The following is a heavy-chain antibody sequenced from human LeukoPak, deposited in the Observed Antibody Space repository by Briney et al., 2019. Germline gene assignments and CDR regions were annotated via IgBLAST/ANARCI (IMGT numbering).Heavy chain of an antibody. D-gene: IGHD3-3*01. CDR3: ARTSGDTIFGDIDY. J-gene: IGHJ4*02. CDR1: GGSISSHY. V-gene: IGHV4-59*11. CDR2: ICYSGST. Sequence: SETLSLTCTVSGGSISSHYWSWIRQPPGKGLEWIGYICYSGSTNYNPSLKSRVTISVDTSKNQFSLKLSSVTAADTAVYYCARTSGDTIFGDIDYWGQGTLVTVSS.